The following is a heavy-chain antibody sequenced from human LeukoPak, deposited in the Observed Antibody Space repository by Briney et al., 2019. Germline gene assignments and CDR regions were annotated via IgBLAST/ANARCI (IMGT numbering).Heavy chain of an antibody. J-gene: IGHJ6*04. CDR3: AELGITMIGGV. Sequence: VGSLRLSCAASGFTFSSYEMNWVRQAPGKGLEWVSYISSSGSTIYYADSVKGRFTISRDNAKNSLCLQMNSLRAEDTAVYYCAELGITMIGGVWGKGTTVTISS. D-gene: IGHD3-10*02. CDR1: GFTFSSYE. CDR2: ISSSGSTI. V-gene: IGHV3-48*03.